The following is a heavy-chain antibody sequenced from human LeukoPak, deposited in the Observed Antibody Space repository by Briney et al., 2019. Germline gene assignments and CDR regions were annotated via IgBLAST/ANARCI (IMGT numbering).Heavy chain of an antibody. D-gene: IGHD6-19*01. Sequence: PGRSLRLSCAASGFTFSSYGMHWVRQAPGKGLEWVVVISYDGSNKYYEDAVKGRFTISRDNSKNTLYLQMNSLRAEDTSVYYCAKDLPPFIAVAGGVDYWGQGTLVTVSS. CDR1: GFTFSSYG. V-gene: IGHV3-30*18. J-gene: IGHJ4*02. CDR2: ISYDGSNK. CDR3: AKDLPPFIAVAGGVDY.